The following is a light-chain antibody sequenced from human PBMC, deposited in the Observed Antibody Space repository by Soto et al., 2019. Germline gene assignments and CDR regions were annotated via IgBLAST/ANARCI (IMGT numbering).Light chain of an antibody. CDR2: DAS. J-gene: IGKJ4*01. CDR3: QHRSNWPPT. Sequence: EIVLTQSPATLSLSPGEGATLSCRASQSVSSYLSWYQQKPGQAPRLLIYDASNRSTGLPARFSGSGSGTDFTLTISSLEPEDFSVYYCQHRSNWPPTFGGGTKVEIK. V-gene: IGKV3-11*01. CDR1: QSVSSY.